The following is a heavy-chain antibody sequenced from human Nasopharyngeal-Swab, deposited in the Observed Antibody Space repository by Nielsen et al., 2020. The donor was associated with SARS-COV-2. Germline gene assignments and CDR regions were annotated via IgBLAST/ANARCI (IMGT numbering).Heavy chain of an antibody. CDR2: ISSSSSYI. D-gene: IGHD5-12*01. J-gene: IGHJ4*02. V-gene: IGHV3-21*04. Sequence: WIRQPPGKGLEWVSSISSSSSYIYYADSVKGRFTTSRGNAKNSLYLQMNSLRAEDTAVYYCANLPIVATSLDYWGQGTLVTVSS. CDR3: ANLPIVATSLDY.